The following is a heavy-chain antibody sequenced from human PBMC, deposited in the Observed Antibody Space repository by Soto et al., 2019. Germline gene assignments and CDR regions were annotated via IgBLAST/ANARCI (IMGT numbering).Heavy chain of an antibody. CDR3: ARDHDEDFGYGLDYFAF. J-gene: IGHJ4*02. D-gene: IGHD5-12*01. Sequence: EAQLVESGGGLVQPGRSLRLYCAASGFTFDNYAMHWDRQGPGKGLEWASGINWNSVTFDYADSVKGRLTISTDNAKTCLYLQMDSLRPEDTAFYYCARDHDEDFGYGLDYFAFWGRGSLVTFSS. V-gene: IGHV3-9*01. CDR1: GFTFDNYA. CDR2: INWNSVTF.